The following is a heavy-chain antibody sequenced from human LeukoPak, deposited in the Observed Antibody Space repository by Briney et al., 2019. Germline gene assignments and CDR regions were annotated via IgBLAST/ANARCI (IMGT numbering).Heavy chain of an antibody. Sequence: SDTLSLTCTVSGGSISSYYWSWTREPPGKGLEWIGYIYYSGSTNYNPSLKSRVTISVDTSKNQFSLKLSSVTAADTAVYYCARGIGIAVAQWRVLFDYWGQGTLVTVSS. J-gene: IGHJ4*02. V-gene: IGHV4-59*07. D-gene: IGHD6-19*01. CDR3: ARGIGIAVAQWRVLFDY. CDR1: GGSISSYY. CDR2: IYYSGST.